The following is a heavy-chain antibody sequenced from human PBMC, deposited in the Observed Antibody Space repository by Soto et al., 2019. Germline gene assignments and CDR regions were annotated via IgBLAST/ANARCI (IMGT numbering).Heavy chain of an antibody. CDR3: AKRRAVGDYYFDY. D-gene: IGHD3-10*01. Sequence: LVASGGGVVQPGRSLRLSCAASGFTFSNYHMNWVRQAPGKGLEWVAVISYDGTYTYYADSVKGRFTISRDNSKHTLYLQMNSLRVEDTAVYYCAKRRAVGDYYFDYWGQGTLVTVSS. CDR2: ISYDGTYT. V-gene: IGHV3-30*18. J-gene: IGHJ4*02. CDR1: GFTFSNYH.